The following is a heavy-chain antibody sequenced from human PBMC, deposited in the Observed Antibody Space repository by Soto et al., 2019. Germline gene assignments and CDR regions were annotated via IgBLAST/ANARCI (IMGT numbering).Heavy chain of an antibody. CDR1: GFTFSSFA. D-gene: IGHD6-19*01. Sequence: EVQLLESGGGLVQPGGSLRLSCAASGFTFSSFAMSWVRQAPGKGLEWVSAISGSGGSTYYADSVKGRFTISRGNSKNTLYLQMNSLRAEDTAVYYCAKGHSGWYANWFDPWGQGTLVTVSS. V-gene: IGHV3-23*01. J-gene: IGHJ5*02. CDR3: AKGHSGWYANWFDP. CDR2: ISGSGGST.